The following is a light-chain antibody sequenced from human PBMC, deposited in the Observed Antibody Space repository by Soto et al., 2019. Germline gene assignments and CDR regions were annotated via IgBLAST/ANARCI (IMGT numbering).Light chain of an antibody. V-gene: IGKV1-33*01. CDR3: QQYSHLIT. J-gene: IGKJ5*01. CDR2: DAS. CDR1: QDISNY. Sequence: IQMTQSPSSLSASVGDIVTITCQAGQDISNYLNWYQQKLGKAPKLLIYDASNLETGVPSRFSGSGSGTDFTFTISSLQPEDIATYYCQQYSHLITFGQGTRLAI.